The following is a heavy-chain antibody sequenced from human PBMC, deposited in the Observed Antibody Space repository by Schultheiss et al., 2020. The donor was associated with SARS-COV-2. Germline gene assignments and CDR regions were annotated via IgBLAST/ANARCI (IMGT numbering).Heavy chain of an antibody. D-gene: IGHD3-3*01. V-gene: IGHV3-23*01. Sequence: GGSLRLSCAASGFTFSSYAMSWVRQAPGKGLEWVSAISGSGGSTYYADSVKGRFTISRDNSKNTLYLQMNSLRAEDTAVYFCARSWGGFPLATWGQGALVTVSS. CDR3: ARSWGGFPLAT. CDR1: GFTFSSYA. J-gene: IGHJ5*02. CDR2: ISGSGGST.